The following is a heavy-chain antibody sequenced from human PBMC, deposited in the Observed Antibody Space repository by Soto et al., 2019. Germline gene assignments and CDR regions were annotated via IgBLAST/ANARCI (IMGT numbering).Heavy chain of an antibody. Sequence: GGSLRLSCAASGFTFSDYYMSWIRQAPGKGLEWVSYISSSGSTIYYADSVKGRFTISRDNAKNSLYLQMNSLRAEDTAVYYCARDRRKDGYNYVFDYWGQGTLVTVSS. CDR1: GFTFSDYY. CDR3: ARDRRKDGYNYVFDY. CDR2: ISSSGSTI. J-gene: IGHJ4*02. D-gene: IGHD5-12*01. V-gene: IGHV3-11*01.